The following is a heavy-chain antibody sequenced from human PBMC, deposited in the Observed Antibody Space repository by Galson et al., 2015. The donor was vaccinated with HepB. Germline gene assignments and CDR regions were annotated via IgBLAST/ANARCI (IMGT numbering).Heavy chain of an antibody. CDR2: IWYDGSNK. D-gene: IGHD4-23*01. CDR1: GFPFSSYG. J-gene: IGHJ4*02. CDR3: ARDSVVDYFDY. V-gene: IGHV3-33*01. Sequence: SLRLSCAASGFPFSSYGMHWVRQTPGEGLEWVAVIWYDGSNKYYADSVKGRFTVSKDNSKNTLYLQMNSLRAGDTAVYYCARDSVVDYFDYWGQGTLVTVSS.